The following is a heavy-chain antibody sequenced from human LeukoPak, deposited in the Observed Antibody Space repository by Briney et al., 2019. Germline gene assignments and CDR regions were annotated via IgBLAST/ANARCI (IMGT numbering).Heavy chain of an antibody. J-gene: IGHJ4*02. Sequence: PGGSLRLSCAASGFTFSSYAMTWVRQAPGKGLEWVSYISSSSSYTNYADSVKGRFTLSRDDSKNTLYLQMNSLRAEDTAVYCFAKYAWGGRVDWGWGNFDYWGQGVLVTVSS. V-gene: IGHV3-23*01. CDR2: ISSSSSYT. D-gene: IGHD2-8*02. CDR3: AKYAWGGRVDWGWGNFDY. CDR1: GFTFSSYA.